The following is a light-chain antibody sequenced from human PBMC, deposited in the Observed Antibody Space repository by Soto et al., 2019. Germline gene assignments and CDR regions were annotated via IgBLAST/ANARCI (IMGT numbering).Light chain of an antibody. J-gene: IGKJ5*01. CDR2: DAS. CDR1: QSVTSN. V-gene: IGKV3-15*01. Sequence: EIVITQSPATLSASRRESASLYCRDSQSVTSNLAWQQQKPGQAPRMLMYDASNRATCISARVSGIESWTDFTLTISSRQSEDFAVYYCQQYHNWPITFGQGTRLEI. CDR3: QQYHNWPIT.